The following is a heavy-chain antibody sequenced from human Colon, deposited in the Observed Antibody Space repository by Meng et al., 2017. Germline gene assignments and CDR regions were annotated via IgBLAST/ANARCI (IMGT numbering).Heavy chain of an antibody. CDR3: ARRVRGVISWFDP. Sequence: QGQLHHGGAGLLKPSETLSLTCAVYGGSFSGYYWSWIRQPPGKGLEWIGEINHSGSTNYNPSLKSRVTISVDTSKNQFSLKLSSVTAADTAVYYCARRVRGVISWFDPWGQGTLVTVSS. CDR1: GGSFSGYY. V-gene: IGHV4-34*01. D-gene: IGHD3-10*01. CDR2: INHSGST. J-gene: IGHJ5*02.